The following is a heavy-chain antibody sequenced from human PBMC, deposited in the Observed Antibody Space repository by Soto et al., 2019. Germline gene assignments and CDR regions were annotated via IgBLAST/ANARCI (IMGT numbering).Heavy chain of an antibody. CDR2: IYFSGNT. Sequence: SVTLSLTCPLHSNSIYSAYFWSKIGYYPVKGLEWIGYIYFSGNTYYNPSLKSRVSISLDTSKSQFSLKLDSVIAVDTAVYYCARDAPVALGVPNSMDVWGQGTTVS. D-gene: IGHD3-3*02. V-gene: IGHV4-31*02. CDR1: SNSIYSAYF. CDR3: ARDAPVALGVPNSMDV. J-gene: IGHJ6*02.